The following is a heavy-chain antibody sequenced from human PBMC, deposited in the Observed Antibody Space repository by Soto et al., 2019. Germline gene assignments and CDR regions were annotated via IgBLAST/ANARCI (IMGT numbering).Heavy chain of an antibody. J-gene: IGHJ6*02. CDR2: IVVGSGNT. V-gene: IGHV1-58*01. CDR1: GFTFTSSA. CDR3: AADGAAVTDPDGMDV. Sequence: SVKVSCKASGFTFTSSAVQWVRQARGQRLEWIGWIVVGSGNTNYAQKFQERVTITRDMSTSTAYMELSSLRSGDTAVYYCAADGAAVTDPDGMDVWGQGTTVTVSS. D-gene: IGHD6-19*01.